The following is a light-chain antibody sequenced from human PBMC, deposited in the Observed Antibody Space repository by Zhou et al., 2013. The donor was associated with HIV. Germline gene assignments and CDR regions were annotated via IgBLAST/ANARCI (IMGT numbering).Light chain of an antibody. CDR3: QQRSNWPPGFT. V-gene: IGKV3-11*01. J-gene: IGKJ3*01. CDR2: DAS. CDR1: QSVSSY. Sequence: EVVLTQSPATLSLSPGERATLSCRASQSVSSYLAWYQQKPGQAPRLLIYDASTRATGIPSRFSGSGSGTDFTLTISSLETDDFAVYYCQQRSNWPPGFTFGPGTKVEIK.